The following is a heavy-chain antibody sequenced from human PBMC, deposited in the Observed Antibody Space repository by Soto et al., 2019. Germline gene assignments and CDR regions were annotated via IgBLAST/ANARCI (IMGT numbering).Heavy chain of an antibody. CDR3: AKGLRSWEPKGDFDY. V-gene: IGHV3-23*01. J-gene: IGHJ4*02. D-gene: IGHD1-26*01. CDR1: GFTFSTYA. CDR2: ITGSGGST. Sequence: GGSLRLSCAASGFTFSTYAMIWVRQAPGKGLEWVSVITGSGGSTYYADSVKGRFTISRDNSKNTLYLQMNSLRAEDTAVYYCAKGLRSWEPKGDFDYWGQGTLVTVSS.